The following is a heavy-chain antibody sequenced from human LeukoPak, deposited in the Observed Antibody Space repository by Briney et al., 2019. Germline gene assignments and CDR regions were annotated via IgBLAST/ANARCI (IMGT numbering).Heavy chain of an antibody. J-gene: IGHJ4*02. V-gene: IGHV4-61*02. CDR1: GGSISRPIYN. D-gene: IGHD5-12*01. CDR3: AASNVDIVATFF. Sequence: PSETLSLTCTVSGGSISRPIYNWSLIRQPPGTGLEWIGRIYTSGSTNYNPSLKSRVTISVDTSKNQFSLKLSSVTAADTAVYYCAASNVDIVATFFWGQGTLVTVSS. CDR2: IYTSGST.